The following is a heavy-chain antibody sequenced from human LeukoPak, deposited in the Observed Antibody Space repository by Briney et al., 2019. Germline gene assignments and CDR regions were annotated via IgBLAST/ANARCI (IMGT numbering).Heavy chain of an antibody. J-gene: IGHJ2*01. CDR3: AREAGIAITGTIWYFDL. CDR1: GGTFSTDA. V-gene: IGHV1-69*06. CDR2: IIPVFGTT. Sequence: GASVKVSCKASGGTFSTDALAWVRQVPGQGPEWIGRIIPVFGTTNYAETFQGRVTITADISTSTAYMQLSSLRSEDTAVYYCAREAGIAITGTIWYFDLWGRGTLVTVSS. D-gene: IGHD1/OR15-1a*01.